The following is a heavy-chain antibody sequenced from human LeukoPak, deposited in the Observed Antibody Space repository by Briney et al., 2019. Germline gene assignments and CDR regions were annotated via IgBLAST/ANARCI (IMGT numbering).Heavy chain of an antibody. J-gene: IGHJ4*02. D-gene: IGHD6-13*01. CDR2: INPNSGGT. V-gene: IGHV1-2*02. Sequence: ASVKVSCKASGYTFTGYYMHWVRQAPGQGLEWMGWINPNSGGTNYAQKFQGRVTMTRGTSISTAYMELSRLRSDDTAVCYCASYRYSSSWDYFDYWGQGTLVTVSS. CDR1: GYTFTGYY. CDR3: ASYRYSSSWDYFDY.